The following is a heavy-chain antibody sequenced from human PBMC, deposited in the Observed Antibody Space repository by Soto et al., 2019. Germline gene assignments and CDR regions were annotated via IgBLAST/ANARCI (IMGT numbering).Heavy chain of an antibody. CDR3: AKDQSPVTIFGVVHTPDMDV. D-gene: IGHD3-3*01. CDR1: GFTFSSYA. J-gene: IGHJ6*03. Sequence: PGGSLTLSCAASGFTFSSYAMSWVRQAPGKGLEWVSAISGSGGSTYYADSVKGRFTISRDNSKNTLYLQMNSLRAEDTAVYYYAKDQSPVTIFGVVHTPDMDVWGKGTTVTVSS. CDR2: ISGSGGST. V-gene: IGHV3-23*01.